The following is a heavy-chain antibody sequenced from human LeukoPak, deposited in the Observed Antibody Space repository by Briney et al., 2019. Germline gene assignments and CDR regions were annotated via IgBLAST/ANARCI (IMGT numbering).Heavy chain of an antibody. CDR1: GFSLSTSGVG. CDR2: IYWNDDK. V-gene: IGHV2-5*01. CDR3: AHSSTAAAGTLLDY. J-gene: IGHJ4*02. D-gene: IGHD6-13*01. Sequence: SGPTLVKPTQTLTLTCTFSGFSLSTSGVGVGWIRQPPGKALEWLALIYWNDDKRYSPSLKSRLTITKDTSKNQVVLTMTNMDPVDTATYYCAHSSTAAAGTLLDYWGQGTLVTVSS.